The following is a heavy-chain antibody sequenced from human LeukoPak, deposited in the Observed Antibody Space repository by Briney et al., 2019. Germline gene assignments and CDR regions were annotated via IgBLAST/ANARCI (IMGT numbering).Heavy chain of an antibody. Sequence: XETLSLTCAVYGGSFSGYYWSWIRQPPGKGLEWIGYIYYSGSTNYNPSLKSRGTISVDTSKNKFSLTLSSVTAADTAVYYCARGGPLDWVSGAFDIWGQGTMVTVSS. J-gene: IGHJ3*02. CDR2: IYYSGST. V-gene: IGHV4-59*01. D-gene: IGHD3-3*01. CDR3: ARGGPLDWVSGAFDI. CDR1: GGSFSGYY.